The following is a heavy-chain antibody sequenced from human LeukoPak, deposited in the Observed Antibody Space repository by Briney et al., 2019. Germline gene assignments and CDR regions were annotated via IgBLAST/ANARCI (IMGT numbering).Heavy chain of an antibody. D-gene: IGHD3-10*01. V-gene: IGHV3-23*01. Sequence: GGSLRLSCAASGFTFSTYAMSWVRQAPGKGLEWVSVISGRGDSTYYADSVKGRFTISRDNSKNTLYLQMNSLRAEDTAVYYCAKEEYGSGSMVYFDYWGQGTLVTVSS. J-gene: IGHJ4*02. CDR1: GFTFSTYA. CDR2: ISGRGDST. CDR3: AKEEYGSGSMVYFDY.